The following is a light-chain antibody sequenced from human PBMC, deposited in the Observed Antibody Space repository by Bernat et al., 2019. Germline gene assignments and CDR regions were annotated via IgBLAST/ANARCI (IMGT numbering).Light chain of an antibody. V-gene: IGKV2-28*01. Sequence: DIVMTQSPLSLPVTPGEPASISCRSSRSLLHSNGNYYLDWFLQKPGQSPQLLIYVVSNRASGVPDRFSGSGSGTDFTLKISRVEAEDVGVYYCMQALQTPYTFGQGTKLEIK. CDR1: RSLLHSNGNYY. CDR3: MQALQTPYT. CDR2: VVS. J-gene: IGKJ2*01.